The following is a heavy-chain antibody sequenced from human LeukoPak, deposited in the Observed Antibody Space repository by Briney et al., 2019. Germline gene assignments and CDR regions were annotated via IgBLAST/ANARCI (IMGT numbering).Heavy chain of an antibody. CDR1: GGSISSSSYY. V-gene: IGHV4-39*07. CDR3: ARGLRYCSSTSCAPSWFDP. Sequence: SETLSLTCTVSGGSISSSSYYWGWIRQPPGKGLEWIGSIYYSGSTYYNPSLKSQVTISVDTSKNQFSLKLSSVTAADTAVYYCARGLRYCSSTSCAPSWFDPWGQGTLVTVSS. J-gene: IGHJ5*02. D-gene: IGHD2-2*01. CDR2: IYYSGST.